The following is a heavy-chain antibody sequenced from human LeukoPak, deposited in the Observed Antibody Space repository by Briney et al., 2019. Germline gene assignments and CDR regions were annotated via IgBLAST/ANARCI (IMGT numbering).Heavy chain of an antibody. CDR1: GFTFSSYS. Sequence: GGSLRLSCAASGFTFSSYSMNWVRQAPGKGLEWVSSISSSSSYIYYADSVKGRFTISRENAKNSLYLQMNSLRAEDTAVYYCARASDPFGTGYYIWGQGTLVTVSS. CDR3: ARASDPFGTGYYI. V-gene: IGHV3-21*01. D-gene: IGHD3-22*01. CDR2: ISSSSSYI. J-gene: IGHJ4*02.